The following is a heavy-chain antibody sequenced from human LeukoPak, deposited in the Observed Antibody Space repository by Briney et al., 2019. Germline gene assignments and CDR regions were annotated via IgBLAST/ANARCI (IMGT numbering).Heavy chain of an antibody. D-gene: IGHD1-26*01. Sequence: QPGRSLRLSCAASGFTFSSYAMHWVRQAPGKGLEWVAVISYDGSNKYYADSVKGRFTISRDNSKNTLYLQMNSLRAEDTAVYYCGVGATQVDYWGQGTLVTVSS. J-gene: IGHJ4*02. CDR2: ISYDGSNK. V-gene: IGHV3-30-3*01. CDR1: GFTFSSYA. CDR3: GVGATQVDY.